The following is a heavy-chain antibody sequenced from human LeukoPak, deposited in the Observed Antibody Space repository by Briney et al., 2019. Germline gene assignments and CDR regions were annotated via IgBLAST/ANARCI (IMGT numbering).Heavy chain of an antibody. CDR3: AKDERGIQLWFSALDY. CDR1: GFTFSSYG. J-gene: IGHJ4*02. Sequence: GGSLRLSCAASGFTFSSYGMHWLRQAPGKGLEWVAVISYDGSNKYYADSVKGRFTISRDNSKNTLYLQMNSLRAEDTAVYYCAKDERGIQLWFSALDYWGQGTLVTVSS. D-gene: IGHD5-18*01. CDR2: ISYDGSNK. V-gene: IGHV3-30*18.